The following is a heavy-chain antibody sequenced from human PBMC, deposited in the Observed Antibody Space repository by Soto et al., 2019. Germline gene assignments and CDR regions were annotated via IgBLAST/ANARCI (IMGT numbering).Heavy chain of an antibody. V-gene: IGHV3-33*01. CDR3: ARNLVIFGVLVAFDI. CDR1: GFTFSSYG. Sequence: QVQLVESGGGVVQPGRSLRLSCAASGFTFSSYGMHWVRQAPGKGLEWVAVIWYDGSNKYYADSVKGRITISRDNSKNTLYLQMNSLRAEDTAVYYCARNLVIFGVLVAFDIWGQGTIVTVSS. D-gene: IGHD3-3*01. J-gene: IGHJ3*02. CDR2: IWYDGSNK.